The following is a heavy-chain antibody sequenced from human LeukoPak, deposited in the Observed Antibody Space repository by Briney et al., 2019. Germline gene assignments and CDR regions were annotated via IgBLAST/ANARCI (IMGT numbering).Heavy chain of an antibody. Sequence: PSETLSLTCTVSGASISSHYWIWVRQPPGKGLEYIAYIHYSGDSNYNPSLNNRVTISIDTSKNQFSLKLRSVTAADTAVYYCARLTDDVVVPSITYHYFDSWGQGTRVTVSS. CDR2: IHYSGDS. D-gene: IGHD2-2*01. CDR1: GASISSHY. CDR3: ARLTDDVVVPSITYHYFDS. J-gene: IGHJ4*02. V-gene: IGHV4-59*11.